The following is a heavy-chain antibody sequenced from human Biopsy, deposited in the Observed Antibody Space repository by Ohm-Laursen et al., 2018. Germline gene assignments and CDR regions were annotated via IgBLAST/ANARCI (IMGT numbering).Heavy chain of an antibody. J-gene: IGHJ4*02. Sequence: GTLSLTCTVFGKTFSDYQWSWIRQPPGKGLEWIGQINQAGTTNYNPSLKSRVSISADASKYEFSLRLTSVTAADTAVYLCGNEVHGRDYWGLGAQVAVSS. D-gene: IGHD2-15*01. V-gene: IGHV4-34*08. CDR3: GNEVHGRDY. CDR2: INQAGTT. CDR1: GKTFSDYQ.